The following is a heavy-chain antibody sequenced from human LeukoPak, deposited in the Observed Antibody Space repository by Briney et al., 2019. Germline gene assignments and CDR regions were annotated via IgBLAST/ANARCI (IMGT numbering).Heavy chain of an antibody. V-gene: IGHV3-30*01. CDR2: ISYDGTNE. Sequence: GRSLRLSCAASGFTFSSYAPNWVRQAPGKGLEWVAVISYDGTNEFYADSVQGRFTISRDNSKNTLNLQMNSLRPEDTAIYYCARSRIAAVVPFYFDSWGQGALVTVSS. CDR3: ARSRIAAVVPFYFDS. CDR1: GFTFSSYA. D-gene: IGHD6-13*01. J-gene: IGHJ4*02.